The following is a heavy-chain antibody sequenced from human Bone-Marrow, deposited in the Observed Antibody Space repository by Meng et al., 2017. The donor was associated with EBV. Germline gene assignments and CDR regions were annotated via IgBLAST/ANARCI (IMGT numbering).Heavy chain of an antibody. Sequence: QGQVQESGPKLVQPSGALSLTCGVSGGSIRSSSWWSWVRQPPGKGLEWIGEIFYGGSTNYNPSLESRVTISVDKSKNQFSLKLSSVTAADTAVYYCAAGFRELVRSRDYWGQGTLVTVSS. V-gene: IGHV4-4*02. CDR2: IFYGGST. D-gene: IGHD3-10*01. J-gene: IGHJ4*02. CDR1: GGSIRSSSW. CDR3: AAGFRELVRSRDY.